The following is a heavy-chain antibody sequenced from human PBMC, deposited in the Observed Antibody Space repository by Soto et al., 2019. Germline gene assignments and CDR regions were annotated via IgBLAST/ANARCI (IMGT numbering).Heavy chain of an antibody. D-gene: IGHD5-12*01. CDR1: GFNFDDYA. CDR2: ISWNSGTI. J-gene: IGHJ4*02. CDR3: ASGAVATFDH. Sequence: GGSLRLSCAASGFNFDDYAMHWVRQAPGKGLEWVSGISWNSGTIGYADSVKGRFTISRDNAKNSLYLQMNSLRAEDTALYYCASGAVATFDHWGQGTLVTVSS. V-gene: IGHV3-9*01.